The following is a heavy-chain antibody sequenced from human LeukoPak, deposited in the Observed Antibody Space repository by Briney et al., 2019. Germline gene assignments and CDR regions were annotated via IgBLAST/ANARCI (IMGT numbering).Heavy chain of an antibody. V-gene: IGHV3-23*01. CDR3: AKDGSYYFDY. J-gene: IGHJ4*02. Sequence: GGSLRLSCAASGFTFSSYSMNWVRQAPGKGLEWVSAVGGTDGRTYYAAFVKGRFTIYRDNSKNTLYLQMNSLRADDTAVYYCAKDGSYYFDYWGQGTLVTVSS. CDR2: VGGTDGRT. CDR1: GFTFSSYS.